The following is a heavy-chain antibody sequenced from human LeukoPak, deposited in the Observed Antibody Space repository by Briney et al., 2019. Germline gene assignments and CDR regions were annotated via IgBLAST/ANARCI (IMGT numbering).Heavy chain of an antibody. CDR1: GFTFSSFG. V-gene: IGHV3-48*01. Sequence: GGSLRLSCAASGFTFSSFGMNWVRQAPGKGLEWVSYISSSSSTIYYADSVKGRFTISRDNSKNTLYLQMNSLRAEDTAVYYCATTGYSSGWQTTEYFQHWGQGTLVTVSS. D-gene: IGHD6-19*01. J-gene: IGHJ1*01. CDR3: ATTGYSSGWQTTEYFQH. CDR2: ISSSSSTI.